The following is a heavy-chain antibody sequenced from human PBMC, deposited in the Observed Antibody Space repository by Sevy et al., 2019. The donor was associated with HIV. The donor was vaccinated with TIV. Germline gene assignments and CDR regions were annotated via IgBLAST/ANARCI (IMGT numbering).Heavy chain of an antibody. J-gene: IGHJ4*02. CDR2: IYRSGST. CDR3: ARVGGSRGWFDY. V-gene: IGHV4-4*02. D-gene: IGHD6-19*01. CDR1: GGSISSSNW. Sequence: SETLSLTCAVSGGSISSSNWWSWVRQPRGKGLEWIGEIYRSGSTNYNPSLKSRVTISVDKSKNQFSLKLNTVTAADTAVDNCARVGGSRGWFDYWGQGTLVTVSS.